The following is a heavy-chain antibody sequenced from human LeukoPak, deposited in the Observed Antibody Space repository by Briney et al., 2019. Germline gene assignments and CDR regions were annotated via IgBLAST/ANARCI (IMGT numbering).Heavy chain of an antibody. V-gene: IGHV4-4*09. Sequence: PSETLSLTCTVSGGSISSYYWSWIRQPPGKGLEWIGYIYTSGSTNYNPSLKSRVTISVDTSKNQFSLKLSSVTAADTAVYYCARQGVSYGKAGGTPPYFFDYWGQGTLVTVSS. CDR2: IYTSGST. CDR3: ARQGVSYGKAGGTPPYFFDY. D-gene: IGHD3-10*01. J-gene: IGHJ4*02. CDR1: GGSISSYY.